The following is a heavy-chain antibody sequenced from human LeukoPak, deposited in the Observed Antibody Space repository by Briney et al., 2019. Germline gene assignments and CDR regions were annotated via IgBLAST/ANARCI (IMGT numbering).Heavy chain of an antibody. D-gene: IGHD3-10*01. CDR2: INPNSGGT. CDR1: GYTFTGYY. J-gene: IGHJ4*02. Sequence: ASVKVSCKASGYTFTGYYMHWVRQAPGQGLEWMGWINPNSGGTKYAQKFQGRVTMTRDTSISTAYMELSRLRSDDTAVYYCARSLLLWFGEDWGQGTLVTVSS. CDR3: ARSLLLWFGED. V-gene: IGHV1-2*02.